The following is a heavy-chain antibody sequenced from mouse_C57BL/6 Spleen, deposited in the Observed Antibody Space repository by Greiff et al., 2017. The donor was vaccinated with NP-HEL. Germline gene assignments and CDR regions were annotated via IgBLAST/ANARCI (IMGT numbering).Heavy chain of an antibody. CDR1: GYTFTDYY. CDR3: ARRYSNYNYYAMDY. J-gene: IGHJ4*01. CDR2: IYPGSGNT. Sequence: QVQLKESGAELVRPGASVKLSCKASGYTFTDYYINWVKQRPGQGLEWIARIYPGSGNTYYNEKFKGKATLTAEKSSSTAYMQLSSLTSEDSAVYFCARRYSNYNYYAMDYWGQGTSVTVSS. V-gene: IGHV1-76*01. D-gene: IGHD2-5*01.